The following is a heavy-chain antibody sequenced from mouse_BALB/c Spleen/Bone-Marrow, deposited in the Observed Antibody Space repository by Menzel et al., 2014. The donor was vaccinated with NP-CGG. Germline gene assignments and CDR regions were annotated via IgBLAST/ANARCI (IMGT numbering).Heavy chain of an antibody. Sequence: EVQLQQSGPELVKPGASVKMSCKASGYTFTSYVVHWVKQKPGQGLEWIGNINPYNDDTMYNEKFKGKATLTSDKSSSTAYKELSSLTSEDSAVYYCARSLYGYDWYFDVWGAGTTVTVSS. D-gene: IGHD2-2*01. J-gene: IGHJ1*01. CDR1: GYTFTSYV. CDR2: INPYNDDT. CDR3: ARSLYGYDWYFDV. V-gene: IGHV1-14*01.